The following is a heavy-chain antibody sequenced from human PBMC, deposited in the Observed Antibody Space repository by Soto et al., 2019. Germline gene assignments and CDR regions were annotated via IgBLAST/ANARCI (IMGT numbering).Heavy chain of an antibody. Sequence: ASVKVSCKASGYTFTSYGISWVRQAPGQGLEWMGWISAYNGNTNYAQKLQGRVTMTTDTSTSTAYMELRSLRSDDTAVYYCARAYDYYDSTGYNYWGQGTLVTVS. CDR2: ISAYNGNT. V-gene: IGHV1-18*01. D-gene: IGHD3-22*01. CDR1: GYTFTSYG. CDR3: ARAYDYYDSTGYNY. J-gene: IGHJ4*02.